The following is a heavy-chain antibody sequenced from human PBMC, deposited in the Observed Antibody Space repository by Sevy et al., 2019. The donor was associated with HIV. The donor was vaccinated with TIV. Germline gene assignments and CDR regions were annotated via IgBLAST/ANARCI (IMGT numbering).Heavy chain of an antibody. Sequence: SETLSLTCTVSGGSISSYYWSWIRQPAGKGLEWIGRIYTSGSTNYNPSLKSRVTMSVDTSKNRFSLKLSSVTAADTAVYYCAGDAYDSSGYNWFDPWGQGTLVTVSS. V-gene: IGHV4-4*07. CDR2: IYTSGST. D-gene: IGHD3-22*01. J-gene: IGHJ5*02. CDR1: GGSISSYY. CDR3: AGDAYDSSGYNWFDP.